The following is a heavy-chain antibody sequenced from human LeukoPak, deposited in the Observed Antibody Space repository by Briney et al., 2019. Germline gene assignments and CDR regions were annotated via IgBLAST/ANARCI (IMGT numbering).Heavy chain of an antibody. CDR3: ARDSRRELLHAFDI. CDR2: IYYSGST. Sequence: SETLSLTCTVSGGSISTYYWSWIRQSPGKGLEWIGYIYYSGSTNYNPSLKSRVTISVDTSKNQFSLKLSSVTAADTAVYYCARDSRRELLHAFDIWGQGTMVTVSS. J-gene: IGHJ3*02. V-gene: IGHV4-59*01. CDR1: GGSISTYY. D-gene: IGHD1-26*01.